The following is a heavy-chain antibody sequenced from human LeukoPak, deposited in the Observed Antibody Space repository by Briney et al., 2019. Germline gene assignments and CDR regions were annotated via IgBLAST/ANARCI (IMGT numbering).Heavy chain of an antibody. D-gene: IGHD1-26*01. CDR3: ARDRSGSSSVDDAFDI. Sequence: GGSLRLSCAASGFSFENYNMNWVRQAPGKGLEWVAYINVITGYIYYADSLKGRFTISRDNAKKSLFLEMNSLRVEDTTVYYCARDRSGSSSVDDAFDIWGQGIMVTVSS. CDR1: GFSFENYN. J-gene: IGHJ3*02. V-gene: IGHV3-21*01. CDR2: INVITGYI.